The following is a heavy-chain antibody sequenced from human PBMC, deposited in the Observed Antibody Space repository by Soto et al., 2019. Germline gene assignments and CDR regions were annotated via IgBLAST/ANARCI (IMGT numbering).Heavy chain of an antibody. CDR2: VTLNSGTI. CDR3: AKGLCVGTCPFDY. CDR1: GFTFHDSA. D-gene: IGHD2-21*01. Sequence: EVQLVESGGGLVQPGGSLRLSCAVSGFTFHDSAMHGVRQAPGKGLEWVSSVTLNSGTIGYADSVQGRFTVSRDNARNSLYLQMNSVRAEDTALYFCAKGLCVGTCPFDYWGQGTLVTVSS. V-gene: IGHV3-9*01. J-gene: IGHJ4*02.